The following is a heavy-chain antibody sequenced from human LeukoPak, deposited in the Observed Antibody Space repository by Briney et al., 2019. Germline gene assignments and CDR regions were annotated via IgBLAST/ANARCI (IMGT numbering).Heavy chain of an antibody. V-gene: IGHV4-61*02. Sequence: SQTLSLTCTVSGGSISSGSYYWSWIRQPAGKGLEWIGRIYTSGRTNYNPSLKSRVTISVDTSKNQFSLKLSSVTAADTAVYYCARGGSGWSYHFDYWGQGTLVTVSS. CDR2: IYTSGRT. CDR3: ARGGSGWSYHFDY. J-gene: IGHJ4*02. D-gene: IGHD6-19*01. CDR1: GGSISSGSYY.